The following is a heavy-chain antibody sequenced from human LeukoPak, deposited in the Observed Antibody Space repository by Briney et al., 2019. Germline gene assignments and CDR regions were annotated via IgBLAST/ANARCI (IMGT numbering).Heavy chain of an antibody. J-gene: IGHJ4*02. CDR2: INPNSGGT. Sequence: ASVKVSCKASTYTFTDYYMHWARQAPGQGLEWMGWINPNSGGTNYAQKFQGRVTMTRDTSISTAYMELSRLRSDDTAVHYCARGLDYGDYSLNYWGQGTLVTVSS. CDR1: TYTFTDYY. D-gene: IGHD4-17*01. V-gene: IGHV1-2*02. CDR3: ARGLDYGDYSLNY.